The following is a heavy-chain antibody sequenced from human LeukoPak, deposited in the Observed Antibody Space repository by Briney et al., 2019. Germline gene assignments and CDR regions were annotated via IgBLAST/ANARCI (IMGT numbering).Heavy chain of an antibody. Sequence: TSETLSLTCAVYGGSFSGYYWSWIRQPPGKGLEWIGEINHSGSTNYNPSLKSRVTISVDTSKNQFSLKLSSVTAADTAVYYCARGSGSGRHRNWFDPWGQGTLVTVSS. CDR2: INHSGST. CDR3: ARGSGSGRHRNWFDP. J-gene: IGHJ5*02. V-gene: IGHV4-34*01. CDR1: GGSFSGYY. D-gene: IGHD3-10*01.